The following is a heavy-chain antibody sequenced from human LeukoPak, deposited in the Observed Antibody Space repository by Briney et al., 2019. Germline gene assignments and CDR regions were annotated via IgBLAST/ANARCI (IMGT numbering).Heavy chain of an antibody. J-gene: IGHJ6*02. CDR3: ARAGSSWFYFYYYGMDV. V-gene: IGHV4-34*01. CDR2: INHSGST. D-gene: IGHD6-13*01. Sequence: SETLSLTCAVYGGSFSGYYWSWIRQPPGKGLEWIGEINHSGSTNYNPSLKSRVTMSVDTSKNQFSLKLSSVTAADTAVYYCARAGSSWFYFYYYGMDVWGQGTTVTVSS. CDR1: GGSFSGYY.